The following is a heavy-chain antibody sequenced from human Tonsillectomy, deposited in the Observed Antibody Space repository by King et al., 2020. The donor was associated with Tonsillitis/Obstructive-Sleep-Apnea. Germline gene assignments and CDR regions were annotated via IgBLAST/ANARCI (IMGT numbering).Heavy chain of an antibody. CDR2: IKSKTECGST. V-gene: IGHV3-15*01. CDR1: GFTFSNAW. D-gene: IGHD3-10*01. CDR3: TTDRFAWVSY. J-gene: IGHJ4*02. Sequence: VQLVESGGGLVKPGGSLILSCAASGFTFSNAWMSWVRQAPVQGVEWVGRIKSKTECGSTDYSAPVKGRVTISRDDSKNTPYLQMNSLKTEDTAVYYCTTDRFAWVSYWGQGTLVTVSS.